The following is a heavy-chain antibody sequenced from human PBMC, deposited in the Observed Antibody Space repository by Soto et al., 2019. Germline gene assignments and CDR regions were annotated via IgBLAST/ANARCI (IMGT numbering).Heavy chain of an antibody. V-gene: IGHV3-21*01. Sequence: EVQLVESGGGLVKPGGSLRLSCAASGFTFSNFNMNWVRQAPGKGLEWVSSITSSSSYIYYADSVKGRFTISRDNAKNSLFLQMNDVRAEDAAVYYCARDAPGTAFDCSGQGTLVTVSS. D-gene: IGHD1-1*01. CDR1: GFTFSNFN. CDR2: ITSSSSYI. CDR3: ARDAPGTAFDC. J-gene: IGHJ4*02.